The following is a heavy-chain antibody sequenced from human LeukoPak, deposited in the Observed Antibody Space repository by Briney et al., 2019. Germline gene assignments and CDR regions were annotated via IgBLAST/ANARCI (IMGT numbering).Heavy chain of an antibody. CDR2: INTDGGST. D-gene: IGHD6-13*01. Sequence: GGSLRLSCAASGFTFSSYWMHWVRQAPGKGLVWVSRINTDGGSTTYADSVKGRFTISRDNAKNTLYLQMNSLKPEDTAVYYCAKDEIFGSSWTFDYWGQGTLVTVSS. J-gene: IGHJ4*02. CDR1: GFTFSSYW. CDR3: AKDEIFGSSWTFDY. V-gene: IGHV3-74*01.